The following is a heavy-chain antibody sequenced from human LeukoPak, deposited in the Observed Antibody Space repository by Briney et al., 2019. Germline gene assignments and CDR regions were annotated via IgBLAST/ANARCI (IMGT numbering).Heavy chain of an antibody. J-gene: IGHJ4*02. CDR3: ARRRYYDSSGYYPFDY. D-gene: IGHD3-22*01. Sequence: PSETLSLTCAVYGGSFSGYYWSWIRQPPGKGLEWIGEINHSGSTYYNPSLKSRVTISVDTSKNQFSLKLSSVTAADTAVYYCARRRYYDSSGYYPFDYWGQGTLVTVSS. CDR2: INHSGST. V-gene: IGHV4-34*01. CDR1: GGSFSGYY.